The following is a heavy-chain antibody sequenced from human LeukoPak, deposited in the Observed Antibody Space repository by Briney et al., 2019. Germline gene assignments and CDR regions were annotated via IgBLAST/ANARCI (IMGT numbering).Heavy chain of an antibody. J-gene: IGHJ4*02. Sequence: GGSLRLSCAVSGFSFSNFWMSWVRQAPPPPPPRVANTHPEGNQKSHVESVKGRFTISRDNTKNLLFLQMNGLRVEDTAVYYCARGDDSSGDHWGQGTLVTVSS. V-gene: IGHV3-7*04. D-gene: IGHD1-1*01. CDR2: THPEGNQK. CDR1: GFSFSNFW. CDR3: ARGDDSSGDH.